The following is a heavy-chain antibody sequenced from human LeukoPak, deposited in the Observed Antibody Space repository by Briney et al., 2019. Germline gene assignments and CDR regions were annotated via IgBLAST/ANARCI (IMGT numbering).Heavy chain of an antibody. Sequence: GRSLRLSCAASGFTFSSYGMHWVRQAPGKGLEWVAVISYDGSNKYYADSVKGRFTISRDNSKNTLYLQMNSLRAEDTAVYYCAKLALGAHTWYYGMDVWGQGTTVTVSS. CDR2: ISYDGSNK. V-gene: IGHV3-30*18. CDR3: AKLALGAHTWYYGMDV. CDR1: GFTFSSYG. D-gene: IGHD3-16*01. J-gene: IGHJ6*02.